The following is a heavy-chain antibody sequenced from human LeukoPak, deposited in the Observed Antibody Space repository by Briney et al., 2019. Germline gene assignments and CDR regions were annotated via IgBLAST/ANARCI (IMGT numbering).Heavy chain of an antibody. CDR3: ARAPHCSSTSCYHGGYYFDY. CDR2: MYHSGST. V-gene: IGHV4-38-2*02. D-gene: IGHD2-2*01. J-gene: IGHJ4*02. Sequence: PSETLSLTCIVSGYSISSGYYWGWIRQPPGKGPELIGSMYHSGSTYYNPSLKSRVTISLDTSKNQFSLKLSSVTAADTAVYYCARAPHCSSTSCYHGGYYFDYWGQGTLVTVSS. CDR1: GYSISSGYY.